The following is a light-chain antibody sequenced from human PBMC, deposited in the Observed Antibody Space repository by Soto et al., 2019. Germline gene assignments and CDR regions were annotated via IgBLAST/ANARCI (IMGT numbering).Light chain of an antibody. CDR1: QSVSSSY. CDR2: GAS. J-gene: IGKJ2*03. V-gene: IGKV3-20*01. CDR3: QQYGSSPLG. Sequence: EIVLTQSPGTLSLSPGERATLSCRASQSVSSSYLAWYQQKPGQAPRLLIYGASSRATGIPDRFSGSGSGTDFTLTISRLXXXXXXXXYCQQYGSSPLGFGQGTK.